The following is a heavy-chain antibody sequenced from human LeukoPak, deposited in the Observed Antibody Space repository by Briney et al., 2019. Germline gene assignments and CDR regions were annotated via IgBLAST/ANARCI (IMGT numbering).Heavy chain of an antibody. D-gene: IGHD3-22*01. CDR3: ARDFGYYDSTNYYDY. V-gene: IGHV3-30*19. Sequence: GGSLRLSCSASGFTFRSYGMDWGRQAPGKGLGWVAVISYDGSNKYYADSVKGRFTISRDNSKNTLYLQMNSLRAEDTAVYYCARDFGYYDSTNYYDYWGQGTLVTVSS. CDR1: GFTFRSYG. CDR2: ISYDGSNK. J-gene: IGHJ4*02.